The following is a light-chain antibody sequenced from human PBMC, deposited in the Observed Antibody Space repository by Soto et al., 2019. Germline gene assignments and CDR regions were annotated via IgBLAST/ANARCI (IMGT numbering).Light chain of an antibody. CDR3: SSYAGNNNVI. Sequence: QSALTQPPSASGSLGQSVTISCTGTSSDVGSYRFVSWYQQHPGKAPKLLIYEVSKRPSGVPDRFSASTSGNTASLTVSGLQADDEADYYCSSYAGNNNVIFGGGTQLTVL. V-gene: IGLV2-8*01. CDR1: SSDVGSYRF. CDR2: EVS. J-gene: IGLJ2*01.